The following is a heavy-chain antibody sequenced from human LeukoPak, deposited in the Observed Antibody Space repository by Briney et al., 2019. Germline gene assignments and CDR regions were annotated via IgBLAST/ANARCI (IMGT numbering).Heavy chain of an antibody. CDR1: GYPFTGYY. CDR2: INPNSGGT. Sequence: ASVKVSCKASGYPFTGYYMHWVRQAPGQGLEWMGWINPNSGGTDYAQKFQGRVTMTRDTSISTAYMELSRLRSDDTAVYYCASSYGSWRYYYYMDVWGKGTTVTVSS. V-gene: IGHV1-2*02. CDR3: ASSYGSWRYYYYMDV. J-gene: IGHJ6*03. D-gene: IGHD5-18*01.